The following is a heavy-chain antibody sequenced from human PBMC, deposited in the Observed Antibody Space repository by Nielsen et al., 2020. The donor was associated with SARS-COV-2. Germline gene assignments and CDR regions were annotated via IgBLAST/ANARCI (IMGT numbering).Heavy chain of an antibody. J-gene: IGHJ6*02. V-gene: IGHV1-2*04. CDR2: INPNSGGT. Sequence: ASVKVSCKASGYTFTGYYMHWVRQAPGQGLEWMGWINPNSGGTNYAQKFQGWVTMTRDTSISTAYMELSRLRSDDTAVYYCARARSAPYYYYGMDVWGQGTTVTVSS. CDR1: GYTFTGYY. CDR3: ARARSAPYYYYGMDV.